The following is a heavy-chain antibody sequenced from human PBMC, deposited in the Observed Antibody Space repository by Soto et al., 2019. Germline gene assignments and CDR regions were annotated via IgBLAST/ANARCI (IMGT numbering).Heavy chain of an antibody. V-gene: IGHV4-30-2*01. CDR3: ASGHHYYGMAV. Sequence: SETLSLTCTVSNGSVSSGTYSWSWVRQPPGKGLEWIGYIYYSGTTYYTPSLKSRLTMSMDRANDHFSLNLTSVTAADTAVYFCASGHHYYGMAVRGQGITVTVSS. CDR2: IYYSGTT. CDR1: NGSVSSGTYS. J-gene: IGHJ6*02.